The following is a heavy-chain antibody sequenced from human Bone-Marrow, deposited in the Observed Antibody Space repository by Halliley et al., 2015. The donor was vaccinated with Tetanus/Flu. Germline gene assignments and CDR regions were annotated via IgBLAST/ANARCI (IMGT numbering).Heavy chain of an antibody. CDR1: GVSLNTPGYF. V-gene: IGHV4-30-4*01. CDR2: VHYSGVT. Sequence: TLSLTCAVSGVSLNTPGYFWSWIRQSPGRGLQWVGYVHYSGVTYYHPALKSRLLISLDTSDNQFSLRLTSVTAADTAVYFCARGRTFGGDVVFFDYWGQGSLVSVSS. J-gene: IGHJ4*02. D-gene: IGHD3-16*01. CDR3: ARGRTFGGDVVFFDY.